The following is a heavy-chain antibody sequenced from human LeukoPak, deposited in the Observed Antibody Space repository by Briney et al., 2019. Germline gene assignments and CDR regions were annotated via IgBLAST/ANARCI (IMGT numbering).Heavy chain of an antibody. V-gene: IGHV3-48*01. CDR1: GFSFSSHS. CDR3: VRDDTGTESNYYGMDV. J-gene: IGHJ6*02. D-gene: IGHD7-27*01. CDR2: ISSGGSTK. Sequence: GGSLRLSCAASGFSFSSHSMNWVRQAPGKGLEWISYISSGGSTKYYVDSVRGRFTISRDNDKNSMYLQMNSLRAEDTAVYYCVRDDTGTESNYYGMDVWGQGTMVPASS.